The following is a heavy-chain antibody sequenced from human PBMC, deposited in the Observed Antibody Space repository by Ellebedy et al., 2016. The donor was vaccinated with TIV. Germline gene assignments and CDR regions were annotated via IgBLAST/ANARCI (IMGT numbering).Heavy chain of an antibody. CDR1: GFTFSTYA. J-gene: IGHJ4*02. D-gene: IGHD1-26*01. Sequence: GGSLRLXCAASGFTFSTYAMHWVRQAPGKGLEWVASLSYNGRNEYYRDSVKGRVTISRDISENTLYLQMNGLRAEDTAKYYCAKDRVGAAGTADSWGQGILVTVSS. CDR3: AKDRVGAAGTADS. V-gene: IGHV3-33*05. CDR2: LSYNGRNE.